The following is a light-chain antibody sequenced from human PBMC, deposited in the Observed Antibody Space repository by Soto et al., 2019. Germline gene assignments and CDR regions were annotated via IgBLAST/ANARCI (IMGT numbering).Light chain of an antibody. J-gene: IGKJ5*01. CDR1: QGISSD. Sequence: IQLTQSPSSLSASVGDRVTITCRAGQGISSDLAWYQQKPGKAPKLLIYSASTMQNGVSARFSGSGYGTEFTLTISGLQPEDFATYYCQQLNSYPLTFGQVTRLEIK. V-gene: IGKV1-9*01. CDR3: QQLNSYPLT. CDR2: SAS.